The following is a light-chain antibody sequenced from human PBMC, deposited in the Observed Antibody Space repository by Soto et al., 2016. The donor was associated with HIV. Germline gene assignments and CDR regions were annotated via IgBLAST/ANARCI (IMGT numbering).Light chain of an antibody. J-gene: IGKJ2*01. Sequence: DIQMTQSPSSLSASVGDTVTITCRASQDINNYLAWFQQKPGKAPKSLIYGASTLQSGVSSKFSGIRSGTDFTLTISSLQPEDFATYFCLQDYDRPYTFGQGTKLEIK. CDR2: GAS. CDR1: QDINNY. V-gene: IGKV1-16*02. CDR3: LQDYDRPYT.